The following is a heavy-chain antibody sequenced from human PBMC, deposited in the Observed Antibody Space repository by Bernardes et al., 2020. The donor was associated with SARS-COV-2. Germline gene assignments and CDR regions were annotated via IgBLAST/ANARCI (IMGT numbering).Heavy chain of an antibody. J-gene: IGHJ4*02. D-gene: IGHD6-13*01. CDR1: GFTFSSYS. Sequence: GGSLRLSCAASGFTFSSYSMNWVRQAPGKGLEWVSSISSSSSYIYYADSVKGRFTISRDNAKNSLYLQMNSLRAEGTAVYYCARPPSASSSWYYFDYWGQGTLVTVSS. CDR2: ISSSSSYI. CDR3: ARPPSASSSWYYFDY. V-gene: IGHV3-21*01.